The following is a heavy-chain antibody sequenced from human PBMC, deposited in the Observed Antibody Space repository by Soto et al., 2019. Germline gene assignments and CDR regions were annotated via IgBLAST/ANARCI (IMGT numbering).Heavy chain of an antibody. Sequence: SETLSLTCTVSGGSLSGGGNSWSWVRTPPGKGLEWIGEINHSGSTNYNPSLKSRVTIPVDTSKNQFSLKLSSVTAADTAVYYCARVREPLTGGPWFDPWGQGTLVTVSS. D-gene: IGHD1-26*01. CDR1: GGSLSGGGNS. V-gene: IGHV4-30-2*01. CDR2: INHSGST. CDR3: ARVREPLTGGPWFDP. J-gene: IGHJ5*02.